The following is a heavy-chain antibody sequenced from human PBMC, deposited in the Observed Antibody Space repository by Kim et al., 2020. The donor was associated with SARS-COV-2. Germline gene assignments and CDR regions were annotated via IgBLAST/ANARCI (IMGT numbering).Heavy chain of an antibody. Sequence: GGSLRLSYAASGFTFSSYAMHWVRQAPGKGLEWVAVISYDGSNKYYADSVKGRFTISRDNSKNTLYLQMNSLRAEDTAVYYCARDAASGAFDYWGQGTLVTVSS. CDR3: ARDAASGAFDY. CDR1: GFTFSSYA. V-gene: IGHV3-30*04. J-gene: IGHJ4*02. CDR2: ISYDGSNK. D-gene: IGHD2-15*01.